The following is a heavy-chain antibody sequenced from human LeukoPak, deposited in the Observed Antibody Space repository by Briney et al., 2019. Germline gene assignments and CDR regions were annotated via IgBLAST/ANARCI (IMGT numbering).Heavy chain of an antibody. V-gene: IGHV3-30*09. CDR1: GFTFSSYA. CDR2: ISDDGSNK. Sequence: PGGSLRLSCAASGFTFSSYAMHWVRQAPGKGLEWVAVISDDGSNKNYADSVKGRFAISRDNSKNTLYLQMNSLRAEDTAMYYCAREGGYCSGTNCYHLAFDIWGQGTMVTVSS. D-gene: IGHD2-2*01. J-gene: IGHJ3*02. CDR3: AREGGYCSGTNCYHLAFDI.